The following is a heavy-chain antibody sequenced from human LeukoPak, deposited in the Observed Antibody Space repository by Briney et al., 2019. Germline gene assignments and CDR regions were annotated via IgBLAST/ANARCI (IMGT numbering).Heavy chain of an antibody. D-gene: IGHD6-19*01. Sequence: PGGSLRLSCAASGFTFSSYWMSWVRQPPGKGLEWVANIKQDGSEKYYVDSVKGRFTISRDNAKNSLYLQMNSLRAEDTAVYYCASLDSSGWYLVDYWGQGTLVTVSS. CDR2: IKQDGSEK. CDR3: ASLDSSGWYLVDY. CDR1: GFTFSSYW. V-gene: IGHV3-7*01. J-gene: IGHJ4*02.